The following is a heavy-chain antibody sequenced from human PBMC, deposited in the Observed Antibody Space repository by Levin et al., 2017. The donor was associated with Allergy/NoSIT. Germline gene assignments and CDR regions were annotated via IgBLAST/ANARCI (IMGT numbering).Heavy chain of an antibody. CDR3: ARPSVPTVTPKWYFDL. V-gene: IGHV3-23*01. J-gene: IGHJ2*01. Sequence: GGSLRLSCAASGFSFSNYAMTWVRQGPGKGLEWVSIISGSGSNTYYADSVKGRFTISRDNSKNTLYLQMNSLRAEDTAVYYCARPSVPTVTPKWYFDLWGRGTLVTVSS. CDR2: ISGSGSNT. D-gene: IGHD4-17*01. CDR1: GFSFSNYA.